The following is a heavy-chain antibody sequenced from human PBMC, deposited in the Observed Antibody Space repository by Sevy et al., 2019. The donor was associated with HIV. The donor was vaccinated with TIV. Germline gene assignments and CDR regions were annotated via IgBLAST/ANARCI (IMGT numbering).Heavy chain of an antibody. Sequence: GGSLRLSCAASGFTFSSYGMHWVRQAPGKGLEWVAVISYDGSNKYYADSVKGRFTISRDNSKNTLYLQMNSLRAEDTAVYYCAKDVGEAVASYFDYWGQGTLVTVSS. CDR2: ISYDGSNK. D-gene: IGHD6-19*01. CDR3: AKDVGEAVASYFDY. J-gene: IGHJ4*02. V-gene: IGHV3-30*18. CDR1: GFTFSSYG.